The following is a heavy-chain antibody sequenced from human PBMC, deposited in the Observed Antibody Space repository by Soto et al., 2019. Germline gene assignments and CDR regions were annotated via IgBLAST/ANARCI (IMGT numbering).Heavy chain of an antibody. J-gene: IGHJ4*02. V-gene: IGHV1-69*13. CDR3: ARDHCSSTSCYTYYFDY. Sequence: SVKVSCKASGGTFSSYAISWVRQAPGQGLEWMGGIIPIFGAANYAQKFQGRVTITADESTSTAYMELSSLRSEDTAVYYCARDHCSSTSCYTYYFDYWGQGTLVTVSS. CDR2: IIPIFGAA. CDR1: GGTFSSYA. D-gene: IGHD2-2*02.